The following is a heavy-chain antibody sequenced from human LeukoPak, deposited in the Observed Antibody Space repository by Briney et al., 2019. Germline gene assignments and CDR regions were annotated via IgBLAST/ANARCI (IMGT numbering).Heavy chain of an antibody. V-gene: IGHV4-34*01. D-gene: IGHD5-12*01. CDR3: ARGPRGYSGYDTD. Sequence: PSETLSLTCAVYGGSFSGYYWSWIRQPPGKGLEWIGEINHSGSTNYNPSLKSRVTISVDTSKNQFYLKLSSVTAADTAVYYCARGPRGYSGYDTDWGQGTLVTVSS. J-gene: IGHJ4*02. CDR1: GGSFSGYY. CDR2: INHSGST.